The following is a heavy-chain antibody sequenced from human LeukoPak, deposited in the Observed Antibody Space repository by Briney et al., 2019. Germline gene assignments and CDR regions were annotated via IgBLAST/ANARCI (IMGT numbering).Heavy chain of an antibody. Sequence: GGSLRLSCATSGFTFSKYWMHWVRQAPGKGLVWVSRINSDGSSTCYADSVKGRFTISRDNAKNTLYLQMSSLRAEDTALYYCATFRGFDHWGQGTLVTVSS. CDR3: ATFRGFDH. CDR1: GFTFSKYW. J-gene: IGHJ4*02. D-gene: IGHD3-16*01. V-gene: IGHV3-74*01. CDR2: INSDGSST.